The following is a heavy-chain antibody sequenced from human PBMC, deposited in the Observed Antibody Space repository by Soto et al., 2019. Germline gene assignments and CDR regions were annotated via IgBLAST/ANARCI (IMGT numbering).Heavy chain of an antibody. CDR2: ISYDGSNK. J-gene: IGHJ6*02. D-gene: IGHD3-22*01. CDR3: AKDHPGVGNYYDSSGYLGARRYYYYGMDV. Sequence: PGGSLRLSCAASGFTFSSYGMHWVRQAPGKGLEWVAVISYDGSNKYYADSVKGRFTISRDNSKNTLYLQMNSLRAEDTAVYYCAKDHPGVGNYYDSSGYLGARRYYYYGMDVWGQGTTVTVSS. V-gene: IGHV3-30*18. CDR1: GFTFSSYG.